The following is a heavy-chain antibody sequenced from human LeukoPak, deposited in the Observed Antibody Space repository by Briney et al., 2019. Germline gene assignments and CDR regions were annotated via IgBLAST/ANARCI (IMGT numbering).Heavy chain of an antibody. J-gene: IGHJ4*02. CDR2: IYTSGST. CDR3: ARHRACSSTSCLSHLDY. D-gene: IGHD2-2*01. Sequence: SETLSLTCTVSGGSISSYYWSWIRQPPGKGLEWIGYIYTSGSTNYNPSPKSRVTISVDTSKNQFSLKLSSVTAADTAVYYCARHRACSSTSCLSHLDYWGQGTLVTVSS. CDR1: GGSISSYY. V-gene: IGHV4-4*09.